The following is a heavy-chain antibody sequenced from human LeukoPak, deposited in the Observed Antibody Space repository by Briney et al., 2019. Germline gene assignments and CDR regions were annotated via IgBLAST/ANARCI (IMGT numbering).Heavy chain of an antibody. D-gene: IGHD3-22*01. J-gene: IGHJ5*02. CDR1: GGSISSGDYS. V-gene: IGHV4-30-2*02. Sequence: SETLSLTCAVFGGSISSGDYSWSWIRQPPGKGLEWIGYIYHSGTTYYNPSLKSRVTISVDTSKNQFSLKLSSVTAADTAVYYCARHYYYDSSGLQAGFDPWGQGTLVTVSS. CDR2: IYHSGTT. CDR3: ARHYYYDSSGLQAGFDP.